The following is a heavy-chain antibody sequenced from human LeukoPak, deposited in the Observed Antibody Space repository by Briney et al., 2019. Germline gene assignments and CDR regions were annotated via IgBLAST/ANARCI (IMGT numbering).Heavy chain of an antibody. CDR1: SSSITRCSSY. CDR2: LYTSGST. CDR3: ASSGGYCSSTSCLYYFDY. Sequence: SQTLSHTSTGTSSSITRCSSYWSWIPQPAGKGREWIGRLYTSGSTNYNPSLKSRVTISVDTSKNQFSLKLSSVTAADTAVYYCASSGGYCSSTSCLYYFDYWGQGTLVTVSS. V-gene: IGHV4-61*02. J-gene: IGHJ4*02. D-gene: IGHD2-2*03.